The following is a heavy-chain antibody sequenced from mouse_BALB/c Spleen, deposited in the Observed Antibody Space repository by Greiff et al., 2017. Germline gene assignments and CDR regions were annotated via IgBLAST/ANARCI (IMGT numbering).Heavy chain of an antibody. V-gene: IGHV1-12*01. CDR1: GYTFTSYN. D-gene: IGHD2-1*01. CDR2: IYPGNGGT. Sequence: LQQSGAELVRSGASVKMSCKASGYTFTSYNMHWVKQTPGQGLEWIGYIYPGNGGTNYNQKFKGKATMTVDKSSSTAYMELARLTSEDSAIYYCARGGYGNYGANAMDYWGQGTSVTVSS. J-gene: IGHJ4*01. CDR3: ARGGYGNYGANAMDY.